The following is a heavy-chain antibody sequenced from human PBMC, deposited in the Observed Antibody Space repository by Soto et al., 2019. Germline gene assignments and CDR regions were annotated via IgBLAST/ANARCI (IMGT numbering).Heavy chain of an antibody. D-gene: IGHD6-6*01. CDR3: AKNGYEYSTSSPWFDP. Sequence: PGGSLRLSCAASGFTFSSYAMSWVRQAPGKGLEWVSAISGSGGSTYYADSVKGGFTISRDNSKNTLYLQMNSLRAEDTAIYYCAKNGYEYSTSSPWFDPWGQGTLVTVSS. V-gene: IGHV3-23*01. CDR1: GFTFSSYA. J-gene: IGHJ5*02. CDR2: ISGSGGST.